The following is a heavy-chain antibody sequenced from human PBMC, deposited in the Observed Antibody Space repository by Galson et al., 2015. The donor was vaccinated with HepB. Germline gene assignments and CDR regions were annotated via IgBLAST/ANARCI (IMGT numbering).Heavy chain of an antibody. J-gene: IGHJ4*02. CDR1: GFTFTSSA. V-gene: IGHV1-58*02. Sequence: SVKVSCKASGFTFTSSAMQWVRQARGQRLEWIGWIVVGSGNTNYAQKFQGRVTITRDMSTSTAYMELSSLRSEDTAVYYCAADPAVGYGYYFDYWGQGTLVTVSS. D-gene: IGHD2-8*02. CDR2: IVVGSGNT. CDR3: AADPAVGYGYYFDY.